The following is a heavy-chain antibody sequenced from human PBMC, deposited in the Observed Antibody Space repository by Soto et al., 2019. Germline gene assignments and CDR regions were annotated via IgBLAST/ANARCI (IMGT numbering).Heavy chain of an antibody. CDR3: ARARAIVVVLTATPPDYIYTDV. CDR1: GYTFTSYY. CDR2: INPSGGST. Sequence: ASVKVSCKASGYTFTSYYMHWVRQAPGQGLEWMGIINPSGGSTSYAQKFQGRVTMTRDTSTSTVYMELSSLRSEDTAVYYCARARAIVVVLTATPPDYIYTDVWRKGLTVT. J-gene: IGHJ6*03. V-gene: IGHV1-46*03. D-gene: IGHD2-15*01.